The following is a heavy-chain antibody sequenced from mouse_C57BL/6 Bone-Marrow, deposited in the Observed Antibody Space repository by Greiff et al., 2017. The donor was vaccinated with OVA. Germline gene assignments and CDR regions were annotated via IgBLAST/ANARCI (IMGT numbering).Heavy chain of an antibody. D-gene: IGHD2-4*01. V-gene: IGHV1-82*01. CDR2: IYPGDGDT. CDR1: GYAFSSSW. Sequence: VQLQESGPELVKPGASVKLSCKASGYAFSSSWMNWVKQRPGQGLEWIGRIYPGDGDTNYNGKFKGKATLTADKSSSTAYMQLSSLTSEDSAVFYCAGRFYYDYDYFDYWGQGTTLTVSS. J-gene: IGHJ2*01. CDR3: AGRFYYDYDYFDY.